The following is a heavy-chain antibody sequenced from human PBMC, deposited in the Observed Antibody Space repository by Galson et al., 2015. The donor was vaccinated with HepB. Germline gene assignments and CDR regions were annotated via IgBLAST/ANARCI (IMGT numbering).Heavy chain of an antibody. D-gene: IGHD6-13*01. J-gene: IGHJ6*03. CDR3: AKAGIAAAGRAAWDYYYYMDV. V-gene: IGHV3-23*01. CDR2: ISGSGGST. Sequence: SLRLSCAASGFTFSSYAMSWVRQAPGKGLEWVSAISGSGGSTYYADSVKGRFTISRDNSKNTLYLQMNSLRAEDTAVYYCAKAGIAAAGRAAWDYYYYMDVWGKGTTVTVSS. CDR1: GFTFSSYA.